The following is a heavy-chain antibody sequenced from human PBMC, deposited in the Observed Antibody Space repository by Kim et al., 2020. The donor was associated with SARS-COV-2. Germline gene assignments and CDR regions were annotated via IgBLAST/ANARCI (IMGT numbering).Heavy chain of an antibody. CDR2: ISGSGGST. Sequence: GGSLRLSCAASGFTFSSYAMSWVRQAPGKGLEWVSAISGSGGSTYYADSVKGRFTISRDNSKNTLYLQMNSLRAEDTAVYYCACSLEWFVDGPYYFDYWGQGTLVTVSS. V-gene: IGHV3-23*01. CDR1: GFTFSSYA. J-gene: IGHJ4*02. CDR3: ACSLEWFVDGPYYFDY. D-gene: IGHD3-3*01.